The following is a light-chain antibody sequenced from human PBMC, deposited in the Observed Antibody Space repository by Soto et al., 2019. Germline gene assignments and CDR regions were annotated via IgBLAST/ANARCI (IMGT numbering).Light chain of an antibody. J-gene: IGKJ4*01. V-gene: IGKV3-15*01. CDR3: QQYKNWPPLT. CDR1: QSVSYN. Sequence: EIVMTQSPATLSVSPGETATLSCRASQSVSYNLAWYQQKPGQGPRLLIYGAFPRATGIPARFTGSGSGTQFPLTISSLQSEDFAVYYCQQYKNWPPLTFGGGTKVESK. CDR2: GAF.